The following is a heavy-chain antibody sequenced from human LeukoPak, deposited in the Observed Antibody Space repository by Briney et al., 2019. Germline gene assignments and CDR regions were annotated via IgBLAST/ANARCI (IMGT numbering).Heavy chain of an antibody. CDR1: GFTFSSSG. D-gene: IGHD3-10*02. CDR2: ISSSGSTI. Sequence: PGGSLRLSCAASGFTFSSSGMSWVRQAPGKGLGWVSYISSSGSTIYYADSVKGRFTISRDNAKNSLYLQMNSLRAEDTAVYYCAELGITMIGGVWGKGTTVTISS. J-gene: IGHJ6*04. V-gene: IGHV3-48*04. CDR3: AELGITMIGGV.